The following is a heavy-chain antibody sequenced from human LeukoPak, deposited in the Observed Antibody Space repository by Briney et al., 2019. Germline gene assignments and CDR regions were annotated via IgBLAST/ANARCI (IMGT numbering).Heavy chain of an antibody. Sequence: ASVKVSCKASGYTFTSYYMHWVRQAPGQGLEWMGIINPSGGSTSYAQKLQGRVTMTTDTSTSTAYMELRSLRSDDTAVYYCARRLIAAPSRFDYWGQGTLVTVSS. CDR2: INPSGGST. V-gene: IGHV1-46*01. J-gene: IGHJ4*02. CDR3: ARRLIAAPSRFDY. D-gene: IGHD6-6*01. CDR1: GYTFTSYY.